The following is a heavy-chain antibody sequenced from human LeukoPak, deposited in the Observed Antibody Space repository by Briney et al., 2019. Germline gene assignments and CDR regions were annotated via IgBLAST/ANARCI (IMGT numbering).Heavy chain of an antibody. J-gene: IGHJ4*02. Sequence: SETLSLTCAVYGGSFSAYYWSWIRQPPGKGLEWIGEINHSGSTNYNPSLKSRVTISVDTSKNQFSLKLSSLTSADTAVYYCVRRGWQQHTHLDYWGQGTLVTVSS. CDR2: INHSGST. CDR1: GGSFSAYY. CDR3: VRRGWQQHTHLDY. D-gene: IGHD6-13*01. V-gene: IGHV4-34*01.